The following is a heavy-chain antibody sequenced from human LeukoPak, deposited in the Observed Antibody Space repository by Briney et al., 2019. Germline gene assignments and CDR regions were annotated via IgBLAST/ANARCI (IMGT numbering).Heavy chain of an antibody. V-gene: IGHV3-23*01. Sequence: GRSLRLSCAASGFTFSSYAMNWVRQAPGKGLEWVSVLSGSGGSTVYADSVKGRFTISRDNPKNTLYLQMNSLRAEDTAVYYCARASSSGWVYFDYWGQGTLVTVSS. CDR1: GFTFSSYA. CDR2: LSGSGGST. J-gene: IGHJ4*02. CDR3: ARASSSGWVYFDY. D-gene: IGHD6-19*01.